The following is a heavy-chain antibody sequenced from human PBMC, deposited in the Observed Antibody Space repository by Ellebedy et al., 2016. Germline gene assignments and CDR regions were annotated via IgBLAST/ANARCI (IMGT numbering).Heavy chain of an antibody. V-gene: IGHV4-30-4*02. J-gene: IGHJ4*02. CDR3: ARARPRAGTRGYYFDY. CDR2: IYYSGST. CDR1: GGSISSGDYY. D-gene: IGHD6-13*01. Sequence: SETLSLXXTVSGGSISSGDYYWSWIRQPPGKGLELIGYIYYSGSTYYNPSLKSRVTISVDTSKNQFSLKLSSVTAADTAVYYCARARPRAGTRGYYFDYWGQGTLVTVSS.